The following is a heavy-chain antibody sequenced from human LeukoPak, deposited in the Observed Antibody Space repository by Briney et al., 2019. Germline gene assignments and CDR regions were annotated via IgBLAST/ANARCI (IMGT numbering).Heavy chain of an antibody. Sequence: GGSLRLSCAASGFTFSSYSMNWVRQAPGKGLAWVSSISSSSSHIYCADSVKGRFTISRDNAKNSLYLQMNSLRAEDTAVYYCARIAVAGNPFDYWGQGALVTVSS. D-gene: IGHD6-19*01. CDR2: ISSSSSHI. V-gene: IGHV3-21*01. J-gene: IGHJ4*02. CDR3: ARIAVAGNPFDY. CDR1: GFTFSSYS.